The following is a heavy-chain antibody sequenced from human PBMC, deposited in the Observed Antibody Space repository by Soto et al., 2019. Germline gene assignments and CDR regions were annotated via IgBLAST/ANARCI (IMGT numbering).Heavy chain of an antibody. CDR1: GYTFTTYG. D-gene: IGHD3-10*01. CDR2: INTHNGNT. V-gene: IGHV1-18*01. Sequence: QVQLEQSAPEVKKPGASVKVSCKASGYTFTTYGISWVRQAPGQGLEWLGWINTHNGNTNYAQNLQGRVIMTADTSTSTAYMELRSLRSADTAIYYCTREGSAPYYYYGMDAWGQGTTVTVS. CDR3: TREGSAPYYYYGMDA. J-gene: IGHJ6*02.